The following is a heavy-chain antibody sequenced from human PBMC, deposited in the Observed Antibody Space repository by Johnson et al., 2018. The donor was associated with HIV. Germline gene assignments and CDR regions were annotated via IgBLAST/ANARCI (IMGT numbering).Heavy chain of an antibody. J-gene: IGHJ3*02. CDR1: GFTFSNAW. D-gene: IGHD1-1*01. V-gene: IGHV3-15*01. CDR2: IKSNTDGGTT. CDR3: TTGLYWNDAFNI. Sequence: VQLVESGGGLVKPGGSLRLSCAASGFTFSNAWMSWVRQAPGKGLEWVGRIKSNTDGGTTDYAAPVKGRFTISRDDSKNTLYLQMNSLKTEDTGVYYCTTGLYWNDAFNIWGQGTMVSVSS.